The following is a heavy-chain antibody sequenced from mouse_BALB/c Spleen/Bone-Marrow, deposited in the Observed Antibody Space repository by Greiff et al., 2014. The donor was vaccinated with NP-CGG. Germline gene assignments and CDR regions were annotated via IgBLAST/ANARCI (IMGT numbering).Heavy chain of an antibody. Sequence: VKLMESGSVLVRPGASVKLSCKASGYTFTSSWMHWAKQRPGQGLEWIGDIHPNSGNTNYNEKFRGKATLTVDTSSNTAYVDLSSLTSEDSAVYYCARSYRFWYFDVWGAGTTVTVSP. V-gene: IGHV1S130*01. J-gene: IGHJ1*01. CDR1: GYTFTSSW. CDR3: ARSYRFWYFDV. CDR2: IHPNSGNT. D-gene: IGHD2-14*01.